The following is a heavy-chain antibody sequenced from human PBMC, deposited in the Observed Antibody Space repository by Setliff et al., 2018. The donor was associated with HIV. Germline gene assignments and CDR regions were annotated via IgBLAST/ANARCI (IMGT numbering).Heavy chain of an antibody. CDR3: ARGDYIRSWFDP. CDR2: IYYTGST. CDR1: GGSVSSYY. J-gene: IGHJ5*02. V-gene: IGHV4-59*02. D-gene: IGHD4-17*01. Sequence: SETLSLTCTVSGGSVSSYYWNWIRQPSGKGLEWIGFIYYTGSTNYNPSLKSRVTISLDTSKNQFSLKLSSVTAADMAVYYCARGDYIRSWFDPWGQGTLVTVSS.